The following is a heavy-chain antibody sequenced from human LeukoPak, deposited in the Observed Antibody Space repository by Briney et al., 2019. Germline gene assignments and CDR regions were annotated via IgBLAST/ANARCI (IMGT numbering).Heavy chain of an antibody. CDR3: ASYGSGSYRFDP. V-gene: IGHV4-39*07. Sequence: SETLSLTCTVSGGSISNDNSYWAWIRQPPGKGLEWIAAIYYRGSTYYNPSLKSRLTISVDTSKNQFSLKLNSVTAADTAVYYCASYGSGSYRFDPWGQGTLVTVSS. J-gene: IGHJ5*02. D-gene: IGHD3-10*01. CDR1: GGSISNDNSY. CDR2: IYYRGST.